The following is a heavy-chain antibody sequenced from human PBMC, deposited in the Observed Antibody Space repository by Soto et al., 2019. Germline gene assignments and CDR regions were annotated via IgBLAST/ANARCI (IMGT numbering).Heavy chain of an antibody. Sequence: QPGGSLRLSCAASGFTFSNFEVHWVRQAPGKGLEWVSYINTAGSTKYYAESVKGRFTISRDNARNSLFLQMNSLRAEDTAVYYCARAECSSPDCLTAYYSYGLDVWGQGSTVTVSS. CDR2: INTAGSTK. CDR1: GFTFSNFE. CDR3: ARAECSSPDCLTAYYSYGLDV. J-gene: IGHJ6*02. D-gene: IGHD3-9*01. V-gene: IGHV3-48*03.